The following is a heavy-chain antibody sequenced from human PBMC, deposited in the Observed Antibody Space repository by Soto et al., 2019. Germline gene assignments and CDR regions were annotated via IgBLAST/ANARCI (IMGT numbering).Heavy chain of an antibody. J-gene: IGHJ6*02. CDR2: INPSGGST. Sequence: ASVKVSCKASGYTFTSYYMHWVRQAPGQGLEWMGIINPSGGSTSYAQKFQGRVTMTRDTSTSTVYMELGSLRSEDTAVYYCARGIVVVTAIWVATPYGMDVWGQGTTVTVSS. CDR3: ARGIVVVTAIWVATPYGMDV. V-gene: IGHV1-46*01. D-gene: IGHD2-21*02. CDR1: GYTFTSYY.